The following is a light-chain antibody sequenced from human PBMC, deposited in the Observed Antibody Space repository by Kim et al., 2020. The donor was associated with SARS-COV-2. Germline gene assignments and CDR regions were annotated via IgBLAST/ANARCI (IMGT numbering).Light chain of an antibody. CDR2: SDT. CDR1: TLGRRS. Sequence: PRATASRSCRRETLGRRSAPWYHQKPGHAPVLLLYSDTDRPSGVPERLSGSNSGNTATLTINRVEAGDEGDYYCPVWDDSDYDVVFGGGTQLTVL. CDR3: PVWDDSDYDVV. J-gene: IGLJ2*01. V-gene: IGLV3-21*01.